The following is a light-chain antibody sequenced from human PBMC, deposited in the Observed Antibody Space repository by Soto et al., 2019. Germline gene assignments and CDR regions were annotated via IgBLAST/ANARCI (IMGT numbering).Light chain of an antibody. V-gene: IGLV2-14*03. CDR1: SNDVGAFNY. CDR2: GVS. J-gene: IGLJ3*02. Sequence: QSALTQPASVAGSPGQSITISGTGSSNDVGAFNYVSWYRHSPGEAPKVLIRGVSIRPSGVSIRFSASKSANTASLTISGLQAEDEALYYCSSYTTSNTWVFGGGTKLTVL. CDR3: SSYTTSNTWV.